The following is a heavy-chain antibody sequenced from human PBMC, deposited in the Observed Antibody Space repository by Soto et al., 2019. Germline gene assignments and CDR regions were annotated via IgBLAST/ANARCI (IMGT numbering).Heavy chain of an antibody. CDR2: ISPGAGSI. Sequence: GGSLRLSCEASGFIFSSSSMSWVRQAPGKGLEWVSSISPGAGSIFYTDSVMGRFTISRDNSKNTLYLQMNSLRAEDTAVYYCTKGAPVSPIDHWGQGTLVTVSS. CDR3: TKGAPVSPIDH. J-gene: IGHJ4*02. V-gene: IGHV3-23*01. CDR1: GFIFSSSS.